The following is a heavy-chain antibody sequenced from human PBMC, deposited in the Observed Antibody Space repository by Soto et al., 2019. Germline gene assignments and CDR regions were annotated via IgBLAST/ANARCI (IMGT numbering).Heavy chain of an antibody. CDR2: ISWNSGSI. CDR1: GFTFDDYA. J-gene: IGHJ3*02. Sequence: EVQLVESGGGLVQPGRSLRLSCAASGFTFDDYAMHWVRQAPGKGLEWVSGISWNSGSIGYADSVKGRFTISRDNAKNSLYLQMNSLRAEDTALYYCAKATRAARPRGAFDIWGQGTMVTVSS. D-gene: IGHD6-6*01. V-gene: IGHV3-9*01. CDR3: AKATRAARPRGAFDI.